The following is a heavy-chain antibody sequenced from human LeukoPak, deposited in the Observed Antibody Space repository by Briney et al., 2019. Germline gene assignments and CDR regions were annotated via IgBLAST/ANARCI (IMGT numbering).Heavy chain of an antibody. CDR2: VSGSGGST. CDR3: AKMGTAVDQPTDY. D-gene: IGHD6-19*01. CDR1: GFTFSNYA. J-gene: IGHJ4*02. Sequence: GGSLRLSCAASGFTFSNYAMNWVRQAPGKGLEWVSGVSGSGGSTYHADSVKGRFTISRDNSKNTLYLQMNSLRAEDTAVYYCAKMGTAVDQPTDYWGQGTLVTVSS. V-gene: IGHV3-23*01.